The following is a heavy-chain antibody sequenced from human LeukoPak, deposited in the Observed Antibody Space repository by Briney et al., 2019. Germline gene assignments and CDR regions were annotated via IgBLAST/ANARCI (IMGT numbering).Heavy chain of an antibody. J-gene: IGHJ5*02. CDR2: VSHSGPT. V-gene: IGHV4-30-4*01. D-gene: IGHD4-17*01. Sequence: SQTLSLTRTVSGGSISSGDYYWSWIRQPPGKGLEWIGYVSHSGPTDINPSLKSRATISVDTSTNQLSLRLTSVTAADTAICYCARDSRLRGTNWFDPWGQGTLVTVSS. CDR3: ARDSRLRGTNWFDP. CDR1: GGSISSGDYY.